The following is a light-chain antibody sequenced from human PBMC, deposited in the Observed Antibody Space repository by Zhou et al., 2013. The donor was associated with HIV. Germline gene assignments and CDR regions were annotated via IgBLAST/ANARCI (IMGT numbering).Light chain of an antibody. Sequence: DIQMTQSPSSLSASLGDRVTITCQASQDISNFLHWYQQKPGKAPKVLIYDASNLEKGVPSRFSGSGSGTDFTLTISSLQPEDFATYYCQQSYSTPRTFGQGTKVEIK. CDR1: QDISNF. V-gene: IGKV1-39*01. CDR2: DAS. CDR3: QQSYSTPRT. J-gene: IGKJ1*01.